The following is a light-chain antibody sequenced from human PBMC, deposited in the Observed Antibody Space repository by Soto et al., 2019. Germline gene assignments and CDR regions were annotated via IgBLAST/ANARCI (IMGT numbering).Light chain of an antibody. J-gene: IGLJ1*01. CDR1: SSDVGGYNY. CDR2: DVS. V-gene: IGLV2-11*01. Sequence: QSALTQPRSVSGSPGQSVTISCTGTSSDVGGYNYVSWYQQHPGKAPKLMIYDVSKRPSGVPDRFSGSKSGNTASLTISGLQPEDEADYYCCSYAGSVYVFGTGTKVTVL. CDR3: CSYAGSVYV.